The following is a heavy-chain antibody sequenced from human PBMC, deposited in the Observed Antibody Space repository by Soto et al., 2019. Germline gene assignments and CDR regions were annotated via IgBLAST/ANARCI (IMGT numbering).Heavy chain of an antibody. CDR3: ARHKESRGSSPLDDGMDV. Sequence: SETLSLTCTVSGGSISSGDYYWSWIRQPPGKGLEWIGYIYYSGSTYYNPSLKSRVTISTDTSKNQLSLKLNSVTAADTAVYYCARHKESRGSSPLDDGMDVWGQGTTVTVSS. D-gene: IGHD1-26*01. V-gene: IGHV4-30-4*02. CDR2: IYYSGST. CDR1: GGSISSGDYY. J-gene: IGHJ6*02.